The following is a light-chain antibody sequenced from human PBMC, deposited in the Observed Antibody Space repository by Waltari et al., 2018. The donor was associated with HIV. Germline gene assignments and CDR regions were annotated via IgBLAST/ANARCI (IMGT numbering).Light chain of an antibody. CDR2: KDT. CDR1: VVAKTL. Sequence: SFDLTHPSSVPVSPGQPARTPCSGTVVAKTLARWFQQKPGRPPTLVIYKDTERPSEIPERFSGSSSGTTATLTITGAQVEDEADYYCYCAADKNVLGGGTKLTVL. J-gene: IGLJ2*01. V-gene: IGLV3-27*01. CDR3: YCAADKNV.